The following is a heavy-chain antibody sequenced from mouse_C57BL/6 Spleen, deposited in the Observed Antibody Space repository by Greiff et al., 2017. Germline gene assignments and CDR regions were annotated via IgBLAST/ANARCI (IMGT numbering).Heavy chain of an antibody. J-gene: IGHJ1*03. CDR1: GFTFSLYA. CDR3: ARDVTWYSDV. V-gene: IGHV5-4*01. Sequence: EVQLVESGGGLVKPGGSLKLSCAASGFTFSLYAMSWVRQTPEKRLEWVATISDGGSYTYYPDNVKGRFTISRDNAKNNLYLQMSHLKSEDTALYYCARDVTWYSDVWGTGTTATVS. CDR2: ISDGGSYT.